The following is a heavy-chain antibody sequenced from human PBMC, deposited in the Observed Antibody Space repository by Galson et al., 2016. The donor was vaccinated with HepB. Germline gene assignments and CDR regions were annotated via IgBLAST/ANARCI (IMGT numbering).Heavy chain of an antibody. CDR3: ARVPISGHNSFDY. D-gene: IGHD3-3*01. CDR1: GFIFSSYA. CDR2: ISGSGGST. V-gene: IGHV3-23*01. Sequence: SLRLSCAASGFIFSSYAMSWVRQAPGKGLEWVSSISGSGGSTYYADSVKGRFTISRDDAVNSLYLQMNSLRAEDTAVYFCARVPISGHNSFDYWGQGPRSPSPQ. J-gene: IGHJ4*02.